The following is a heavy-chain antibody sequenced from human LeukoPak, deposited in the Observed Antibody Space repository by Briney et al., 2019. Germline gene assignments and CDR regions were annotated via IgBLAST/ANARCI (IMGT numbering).Heavy chain of an antibody. CDR3: ARTQDRIAARS. V-gene: IGHV5-51*01. D-gene: IGHD6-13*01. CDR2: IYPRDSDT. Sequence: GGSLKISCKGSGYSFTSYWIGWVRQMPGKRLEWMGIIYPRDSDTRYSPSFQGQVTISADKSINTAYLQWSSLKASDTAIYYCARTQDRIAARSWGQGTLVTVSS. CDR1: GYSFTSYW. J-gene: IGHJ4*02.